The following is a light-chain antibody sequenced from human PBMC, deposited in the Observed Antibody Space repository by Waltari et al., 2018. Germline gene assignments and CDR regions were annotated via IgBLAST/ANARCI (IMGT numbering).Light chain of an antibody. J-gene: IGKJ1*01. Sequence: ELVMTQSPATLSVSPGERATLSCRASQSISSNVAWYQPKPGQAPRLLFYGASIRATGSPARFSGSGSGTEFTLTINSMQSEDFAVYYCQQYNNWPLLFGQGTKVEIK. CDR1: QSISSN. CDR2: GAS. V-gene: IGKV3-15*01. CDR3: QQYNNWPLL.